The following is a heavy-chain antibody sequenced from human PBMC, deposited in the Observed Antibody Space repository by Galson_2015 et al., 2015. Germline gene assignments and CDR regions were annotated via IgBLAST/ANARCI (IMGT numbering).Heavy chain of an antibody. CDR3: AKALGEAAHSSFDY. CDR2: ISGSTGST. CDR1: GFTFSTYA. V-gene: IGHV3-23*01. Sequence: SLRLSSAASGFTFSTYAMNWVRQAPGKGLEWVSVISGSTGSTYYADSVKGRFTISRDNSENTVHLQMNSLRAEDTAVYFCAKALGEAAHSSFDYWGQGTLVTVSS. J-gene: IGHJ4*02. D-gene: IGHD3-16*01.